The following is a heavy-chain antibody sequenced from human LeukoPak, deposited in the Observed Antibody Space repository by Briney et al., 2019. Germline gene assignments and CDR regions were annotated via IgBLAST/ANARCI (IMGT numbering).Heavy chain of an antibody. D-gene: IGHD6-19*01. CDR2: ISGCGDST. CDR1: GFTFSSYA. V-gene: IGHV3-23*01. CDR3: AKRAVAGTGRGFDI. J-gene: IGHJ3*02. Sequence: GGSLRLSCAASGFTFSSYAMNWVRQAPGKGLEWVSLISGCGDSTDYADSVKGRFTISRDNSTNTLYLQINSLRADDTAVYYCAKRAVAGTGRGFDIWGQGTLVTVSS.